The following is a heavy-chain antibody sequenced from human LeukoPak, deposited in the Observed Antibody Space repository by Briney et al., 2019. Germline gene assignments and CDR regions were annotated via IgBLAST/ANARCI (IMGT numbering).Heavy chain of an antibody. CDR3: ARDRRYYYGSGSVMFGMDV. J-gene: IGHJ6*02. D-gene: IGHD3-10*01. CDR1: GVSFSGYY. Sequence: SETLSLTCAVYGVSFSGYYWSWIRQPPGKGLEWIGEINHSGSTNYNPSLKSRVTISVDTSKNQFSLKLSSVTAADTAVYYCARDRRYYYGSGSVMFGMDVWGQGITVTVSS. CDR2: INHSGST. V-gene: IGHV4-34*01.